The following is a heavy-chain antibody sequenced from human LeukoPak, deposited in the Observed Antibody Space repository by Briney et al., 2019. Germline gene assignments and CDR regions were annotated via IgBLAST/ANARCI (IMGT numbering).Heavy chain of an antibody. J-gene: IGHJ4*02. CDR2: INSDSSSI. CDR3: ATDDYDNTGQHY. Sequence: GGSLRLSCAASGFSLSDAWMNWVRQAPGEGLDWISYINSDSSSIYYADSVKGRFTISRDNADNSLYLQMNSLRVEDTAVYYCATDDYDNTGQHYWGQGTLVTVSS. V-gene: IGHV3-48*01. CDR1: GFSLSDAW. D-gene: IGHD3-22*01.